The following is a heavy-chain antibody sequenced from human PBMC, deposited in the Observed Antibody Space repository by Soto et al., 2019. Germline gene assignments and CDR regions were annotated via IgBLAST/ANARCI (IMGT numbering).Heavy chain of an antibody. D-gene: IGHD2-21*02. CDR3: ASALAYCGGDCYIHFDS. CDR2: IIPIFGTA. V-gene: IGHV1-69*13. Sequence: GASVKVSCKASGGTFSSYAISWVRQAPGQGLEWMGGIIPIFGTANYAQKFQGRVTITADESTSTAYMELSSLRSEDTAVYYCASALAYCGGDCYIHFDSRGQGTLVPVSS. J-gene: IGHJ4*02. CDR1: GGTFSSYA.